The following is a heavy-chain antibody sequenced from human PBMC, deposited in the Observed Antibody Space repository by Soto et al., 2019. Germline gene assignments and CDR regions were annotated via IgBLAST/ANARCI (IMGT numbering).Heavy chain of an antibody. CDR3: ARDLENSSGPRDY. Sequence: GASVKVSCKASGYTSTSYAMHWVRQAPGQRLEWMGWLNAGNGNTKYSQKFQGRVTITRDTSASTAYMELSSLRSEDTAVYYCARDLENSSGPRDYWGQGTLVTVSS. J-gene: IGHJ4*02. V-gene: IGHV1-3*01. CDR1: GYTSTSYA. CDR2: LNAGNGNT. D-gene: IGHD3-22*01.